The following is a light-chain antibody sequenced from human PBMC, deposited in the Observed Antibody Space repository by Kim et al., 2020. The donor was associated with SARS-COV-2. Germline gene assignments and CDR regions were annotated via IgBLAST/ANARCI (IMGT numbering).Light chain of an antibody. CDR1: QSISSSS. CDR2: DAS. V-gene: IGKV3-20*01. CDR3: QQYGSSPLT. Sequence: SPGESATLSCRASQSISSSSLAWYQQKPGQAPRLLIYDASSRATGIPDRFSGSGSGTDFTLTISRLEPEDFAVYYCQQYGSSPLTFGGGTKVDIK. J-gene: IGKJ4*01.